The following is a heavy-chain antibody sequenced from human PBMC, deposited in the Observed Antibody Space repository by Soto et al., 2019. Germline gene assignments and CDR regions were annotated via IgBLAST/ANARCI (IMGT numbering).Heavy chain of an antibody. V-gene: IGHV1-18*01. CDR2: ISAYNGNT. Sequence: GASVKVSCKASGYTFTSYGIIWVRQAPGQGLEWMGWISAYNGNTNYAQKLQSRVSMTTDTSTSTAYMELRSLRSDDTAVYYCARVGYYYGSGSSRDAYYYYYGMDVWGQGTTVTVSS. D-gene: IGHD3-10*01. J-gene: IGHJ6*02. CDR1: GYTFTSYG. CDR3: ARVGYYYGSGSSRDAYYYYYGMDV.